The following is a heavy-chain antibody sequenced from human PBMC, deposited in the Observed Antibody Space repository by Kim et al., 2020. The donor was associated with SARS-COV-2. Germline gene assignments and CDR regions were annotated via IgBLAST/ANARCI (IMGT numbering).Heavy chain of an antibody. Sequence: ADTVKGRFTISGDNSKHTLYLQMNSLRAEDTAVYYCARDSVRGVIDYWGQGTLVTVSS. J-gene: IGHJ4*02. CDR3: ARDSVRGVIDY. V-gene: IGHV3-30*01. D-gene: IGHD3-10*01.